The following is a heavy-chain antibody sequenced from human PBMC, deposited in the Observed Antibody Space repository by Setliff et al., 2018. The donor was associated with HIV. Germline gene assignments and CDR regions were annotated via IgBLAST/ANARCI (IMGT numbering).Heavy chain of an antibody. Sequence: SVKVSCKASGYSFTNYGISWVRQAPGQGLEWMGRIIPIFGTVNFAQKFQGRVSITADKSTSTASMELNSLRAEDTAEYYCAKELAASGLGYFDSWGRGILVTVSS. D-gene: IGHD3-22*01. CDR1: GYSFTNYG. CDR3: AKELAASGLGYFDS. CDR2: IIPIFGTV. V-gene: IGHV1-69*06. J-gene: IGHJ4*02.